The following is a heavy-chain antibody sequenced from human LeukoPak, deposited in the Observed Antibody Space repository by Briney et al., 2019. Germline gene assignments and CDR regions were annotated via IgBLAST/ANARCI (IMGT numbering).Heavy chain of an antibody. D-gene: IGHD3-3*01. CDR3: ARHASNYDFWSGYFDWFDP. CDR1: GGSISSYY. V-gene: IGHV4-59*08. J-gene: IGHJ5*02. Sequence: SETLSLTCTVSGGSISSYYWSWIRQPPGKGLEWIGYIYYSGSTNYNPSLKSRVTISVDTSKNQFSLKLSSVTAADTAVYYCARHASNYDFWSGYFDWFDPWGQGTLVTVSS. CDR2: IYYSGST.